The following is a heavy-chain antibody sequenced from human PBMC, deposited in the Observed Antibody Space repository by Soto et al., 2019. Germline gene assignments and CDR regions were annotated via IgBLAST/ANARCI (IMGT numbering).Heavy chain of an antibody. J-gene: IGHJ3*02. V-gene: IGHV4-31*03. D-gene: IGHD2-21*02. CDR3: ARDAAFCGGDCYLIDAFDI. CDR1: GGSISSGGYY. Sequence: PSETLSLTCTVSGGSISSGGYYWSWIRQHPGKGLEWIGYIYYSGSTYYNPSLKSRVTISVDTSKNQFSLKLSSVTVADTAVYYCARDAAFCGGDCYLIDAFDIWGQGTMVTVSS. CDR2: IYYSGST.